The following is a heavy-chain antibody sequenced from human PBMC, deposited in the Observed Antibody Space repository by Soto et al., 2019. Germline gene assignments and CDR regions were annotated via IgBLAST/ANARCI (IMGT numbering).Heavy chain of an antibody. CDR2: MNPNSGNT. V-gene: IGHV1-8*01. CDR1: GYTFTSYD. Sequence: QVQLVQSGAEVKKPGASVKVSCKASGYTFTSYDINWVRQATGQGLEWMGCMNPNSGNTGYAQKFQCRVNMTRNTPISTAYMELISLRSEDTAVYYCAISPWVNTGDYWGQGTLVTVSS. J-gene: IGHJ4*02. D-gene: IGHD3-16*01. CDR3: AISPWVNTGDY.